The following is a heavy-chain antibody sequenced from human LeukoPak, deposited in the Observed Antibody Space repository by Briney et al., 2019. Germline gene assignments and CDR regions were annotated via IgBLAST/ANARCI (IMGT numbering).Heavy chain of an antibody. Sequence: GGSLRLSCAASGFSSGSSALGWVRQAPGKGLEWVSSISGSGSYTYYADSVKGRFTISRDNSKNTVYLQMNSLRDEDTAIYYCATRSFYYGMDVWGQGTTATVSS. J-gene: IGHJ6*02. CDR2: ISGSGSYT. CDR3: ATRSFYYGMDV. V-gene: IGHV3-23*01. CDR1: GFSSGSSA.